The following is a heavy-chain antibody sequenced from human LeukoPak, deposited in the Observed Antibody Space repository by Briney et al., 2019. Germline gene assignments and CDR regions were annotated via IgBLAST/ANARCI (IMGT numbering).Heavy chain of an antibody. J-gene: IGHJ2*01. CDR3: ARVSRGGLRYFDWLLWYFDL. CDR2: MYYSGST. V-gene: IGHV4-59*01. CDR1: GGSISSYY. D-gene: IGHD3-9*01. Sequence: PSETLSLTCTVSGGSISSYYWSWIRQPPGEGLEWIGYMYYSGSTNYNPSLKSRVTISVDTSKNQFSLKLSSVTAADTAVYYCARVSRGGLRYFDWLLWYFDLWGRGTLVTVSS.